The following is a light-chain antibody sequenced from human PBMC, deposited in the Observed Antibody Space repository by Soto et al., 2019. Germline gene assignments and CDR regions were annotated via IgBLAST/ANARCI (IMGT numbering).Light chain of an antibody. Sequence: QSVLTQPASVSGSLGQSITISCTGTSSDVGGYNYVSWYQQHPGKAPKLMIYDVSNRPSGVSNRFSGSKSGNTASLTISGLQAEDEADYYCSSYTSSSTLLDVFGTGTKLTVL. CDR2: DVS. J-gene: IGLJ1*01. CDR3: SSYTSSSTLLDV. CDR1: SSDVGGYNY. V-gene: IGLV2-14*01.